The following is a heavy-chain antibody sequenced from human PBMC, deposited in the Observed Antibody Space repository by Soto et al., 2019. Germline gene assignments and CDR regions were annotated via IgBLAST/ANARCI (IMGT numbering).Heavy chain of an antibody. V-gene: IGHV3-21*01. CDR3: ARDNSWGAFDY. D-gene: IGHD1-26*01. CDR1: EFTFSTYT. J-gene: IGHJ4*02. Sequence: GGSLRLSCATSEFTFSTYTMNWVRQAPGKGLEWVSSISSVSTYIYYTDSVKGRFTISRDNAKNSLFLQMNSLRAEDTAVYYCARDNSWGAFDYWGKGTLVTVSS. CDR2: ISSVSTYI.